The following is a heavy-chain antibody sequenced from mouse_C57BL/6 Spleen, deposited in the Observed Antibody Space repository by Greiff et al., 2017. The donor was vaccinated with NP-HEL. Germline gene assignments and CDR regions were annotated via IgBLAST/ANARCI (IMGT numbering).Heavy chain of an antibody. D-gene: IGHD2-5*01. CDR1: GYAFTNYL. Sequence: VQRVESGAELVRPGTSVKVSCKASGYAFTNYLIEWVKQRPGQGLEWIGVINPGSGGTNYNEKFKGKATLTADKSSSTAYMQLSSLTSEDSAVYFCARSYSNYEDAMDYWGQGTSVTVSS. CDR3: ARSYSNYEDAMDY. CDR2: INPGSGGT. V-gene: IGHV1-54*01. J-gene: IGHJ4*01.